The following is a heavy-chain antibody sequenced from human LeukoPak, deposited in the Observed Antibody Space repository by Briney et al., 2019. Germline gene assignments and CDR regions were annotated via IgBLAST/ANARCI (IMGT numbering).Heavy chain of an antibody. CDR3: ARGGRYDILTGRYYYYGMDV. CDR2: IIPIFGTA. D-gene: IGHD3-9*01. V-gene: IGHV1-69*13. Sequence: SVKVSCKASGYTFTGYYMHWVRQAPGQGLEWMGGIIPIFGTANYAQKFQGRVTITADESTSTAYMELSSLRSEDTAVYYCARGGRYDILTGRYYYYGMDVWGQGTTVTVSS. CDR1: GYTFTGYY. J-gene: IGHJ6*02.